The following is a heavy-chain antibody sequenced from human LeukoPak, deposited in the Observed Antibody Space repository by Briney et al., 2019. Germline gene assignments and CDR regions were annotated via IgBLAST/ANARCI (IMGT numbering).Heavy chain of an antibody. CDR1: GFTFSSYW. Sequence: QPGGSLRLSCAASGFTFSSYWMSWVRQAPGKGLEWVANIKQDGSEKYYVDSVKGRFTISRDNAKNSLYLQMKSLRAEDTAVYYCARERITMIVVVPRGAFDIWGQGTMVTVSS. CDR3: ARERITMIVVVPRGAFDI. V-gene: IGHV3-7*01. J-gene: IGHJ3*02. CDR2: IKQDGSEK. D-gene: IGHD3-22*01.